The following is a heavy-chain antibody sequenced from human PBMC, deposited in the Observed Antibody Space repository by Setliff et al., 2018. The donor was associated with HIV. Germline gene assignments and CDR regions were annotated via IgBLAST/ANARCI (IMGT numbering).Heavy chain of an antibody. CDR2: INPNSGGT. Sequence: ASVKVSCKASGYTFTGYYMHWVRQAPGQGLEWMGRINPNSGGTNYAQKFQGRVTMTRDTSMNTAYMELSSLRSEDTAMYYCARAIYSGYYYREFDYWGQGTLVTVSS. V-gene: IGHV1-2*06. CDR1: GYTFTGYY. CDR3: ARAIYSGYYYREFDY. J-gene: IGHJ4*02. D-gene: IGHD5-12*01.